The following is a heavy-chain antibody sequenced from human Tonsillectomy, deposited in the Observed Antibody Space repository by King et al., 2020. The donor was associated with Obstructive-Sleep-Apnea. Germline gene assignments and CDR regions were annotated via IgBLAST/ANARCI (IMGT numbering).Heavy chain of an antibody. CDR2: ISWNSGSI. V-gene: IGHV3-9*01. J-gene: IGHJ4*02. CDR1: GFTFDDYG. CDR3: AKSYSSGWYAPFDY. Sequence: QLVQSGGGLVQPGRSLRLSCAASGFTFDDYGMHWVRQAPGKGLEWVSGISWNSGSIGYADSVKGRFTISRDNAKNSLYVQMNSLRGEDTAVYYCAKSYSSGWYAPFDYWGQGTLVTVSS. D-gene: IGHD6-19*01.